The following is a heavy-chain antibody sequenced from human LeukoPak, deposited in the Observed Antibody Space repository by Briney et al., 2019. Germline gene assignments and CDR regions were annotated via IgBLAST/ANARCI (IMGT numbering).Heavy chain of an antibody. Sequence: GGSLRLSCAASGFTFSSYAMSWVRQAPGKGLEWVSGISGSGASTYYTNSVKGRFTISRDNSKNTLYLQMNSLRAEDTAVYYCAKDPSSYYYGSGRHFDYWGQGTLVTVSS. J-gene: IGHJ4*02. CDR1: GFTFSSYA. CDR2: ISGSGAST. CDR3: AKDPSSYYYGSGRHFDY. D-gene: IGHD3-10*01. V-gene: IGHV3-23*01.